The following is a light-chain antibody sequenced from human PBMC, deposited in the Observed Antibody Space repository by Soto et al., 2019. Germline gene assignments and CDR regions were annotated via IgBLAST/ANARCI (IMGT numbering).Light chain of an antibody. V-gene: IGLV2-14*01. CDR2: DVS. CDR3: SSYTSSSTLLYV. CDR1: SCDVGGYNY. J-gene: IGLJ1*01. Sequence: QSVLTQPASVSGTPGQTITISCTGTSCDVGGYNYVSWYQQHPAKAPKLMIYDVSNRPSGVSNRFSGSKSGNTASLTISGLQAEDEADYYCSSYTSSSTLLYVFGTGTKLTVL.